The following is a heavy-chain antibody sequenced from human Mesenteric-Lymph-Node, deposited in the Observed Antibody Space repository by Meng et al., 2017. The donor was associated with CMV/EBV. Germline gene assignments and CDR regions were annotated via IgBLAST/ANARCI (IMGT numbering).Heavy chain of an antibody. J-gene: IGHJ4*02. Sequence: LTCSVSGGSIRHYYWNWIRQPPGKGLEWIGRSYYSGSTNYNPSLKSRVTISLDTSKNQLSLKLRSVTAADTAVYYCAGIAVAEHYFNYWGQGTLVTVSS. CDR3: AGIAVAEHYFNY. CDR2: SYYSGST. CDR1: GGSIRHYY. V-gene: IGHV4-59*08. D-gene: IGHD6-19*01.